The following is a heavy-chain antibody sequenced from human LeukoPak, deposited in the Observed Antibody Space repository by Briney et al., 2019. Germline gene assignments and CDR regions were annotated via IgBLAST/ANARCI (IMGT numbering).Heavy chain of an antibody. CDR1: GFTFSGYD. CDR2: ISYDGSNK. V-gene: IGHV3-30*18. Sequence: GGSLRLSCVASGFTFSGYDIHWVRQAPGKGLEWVTLISYDGSNKYYADSEKGRFTISRDNPKNTLYLQMNSLRGEDTAVYYCAKGGPGDGNWFDLWGQGTLVTVSS. D-gene: IGHD2-21*02. CDR3: AKGGPGDGNWFDL. J-gene: IGHJ5*02.